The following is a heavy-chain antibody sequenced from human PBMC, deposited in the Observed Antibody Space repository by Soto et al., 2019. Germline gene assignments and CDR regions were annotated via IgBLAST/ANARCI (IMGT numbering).Heavy chain of an antibody. J-gene: IGHJ4*02. V-gene: IGHV4-39*01. CDR2: ILYSGTT. CDR1: GGAISKSNYF. Sequence: SETLSLTCTVSGGAISKSNYFWGWIRQAPGKGLEWIASILYSGTTSYNSSLKSRVAISVDTSKNQFSLKPNSVTAADTAVYYCARLGWGNGDSDYWGQGTLVTVSS. D-gene: IGHD2-21*01. CDR3: ARLGWGNGDSDY.